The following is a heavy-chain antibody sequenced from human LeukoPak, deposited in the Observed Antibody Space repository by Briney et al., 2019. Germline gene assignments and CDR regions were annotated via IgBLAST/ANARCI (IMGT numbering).Heavy chain of an antibody. D-gene: IGHD6-19*01. CDR2: ISGSGAST. CDR3: AKGGTVAGSPILIEF. Sequence: PGGSLRLSCAASGFTFSSYAMTWVRQVSGKGLEWVSAISGSGASTYHADSMKGRFTISRDNSKNTLYLQMNSLRADDTAVYYCAKGGTVAGSPILIEFWGQGTLVTVSS. CDR1: GFTFSSYA. J-gene: IGHJ4*02. V-gene: IGHV3-23*01.